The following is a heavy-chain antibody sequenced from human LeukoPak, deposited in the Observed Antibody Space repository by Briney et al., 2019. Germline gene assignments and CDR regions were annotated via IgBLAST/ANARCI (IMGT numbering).Heavy chain of an antibody. CDR3: ARCRTYYDFWSGYYYNWFDP. J-gene: IGHJ5*02. CDR1: GGSFSGYY. CDR2: INHSGST. D-gene: IGHD3-3*01. V-gene: IGHV4-34*01. Sequence: SETLSLTCAVYGGSFSGYYWSWIRQPPGKGLEWIGEINHSGSTNYNPSLKSRVTISVDTSKNQFSLKLSSVTAADTAVYYCARCRTYYDFWSGYYYNWFDPWGQGTLVTVSS.